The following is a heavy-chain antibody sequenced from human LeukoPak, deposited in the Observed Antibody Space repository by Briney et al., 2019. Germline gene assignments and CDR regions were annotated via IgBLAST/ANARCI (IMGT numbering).Heavy chain of an antibody. J-gene: IGHJ4*02. V-gene: IGHV6-1*01. D-gene: IGHD6-6*01. CDR1: GDSFSSNSAA. CDR2: TYYRSKWYN. Sequence: SQTLSLTCAISGDSFSSNSAAWNWIRQSPSRGLEWLGRTYYRSKWYNDYAVSVKSRITINPDTSKNQFSLQLNSVTPEDTAVYYCARDQGSLEYSSSGENFDYWGQGTLVTVSS. CDR3: ARDQGSLEYSSSGENFDY.